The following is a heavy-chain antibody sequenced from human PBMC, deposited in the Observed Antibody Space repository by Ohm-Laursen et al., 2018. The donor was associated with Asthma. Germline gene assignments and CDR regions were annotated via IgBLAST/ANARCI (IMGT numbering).Heavy chain of an antibody. CDR1: GYTFSRYS. Sequence: SLRLSCSASGYTFSRYSIHWVRQIPGKGLEWVSSISSSSSYIYYADSVKGRFTISRDDAKNTLYLQMDSLRPDDTAMYYCARDVMEWYLPAFDFWGQGTLVTVSS. V-gene: IGHV3-21*01. CDR2: ISSSSSYI. D-gene: IGHD3-3*01. CDR3: ARDVMEWYLPAFDF. J-gene: IGHJ4*02.